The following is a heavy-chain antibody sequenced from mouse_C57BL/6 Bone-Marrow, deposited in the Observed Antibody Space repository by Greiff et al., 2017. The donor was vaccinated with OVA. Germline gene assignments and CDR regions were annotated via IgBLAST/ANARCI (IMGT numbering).Heavy chain of an antibody. Sequence: QVQLKQSGAELARPGASVKMSCKASGYTFTSYTMHWVKQRPGQGLEWIGYINPSSGYTKYNQKFKDKATLTADKSSSTAYMQLSSLTSEDSAVYYWAITTVEAWFAYWGQGTLVTVSA. CDR2: INPSSGYT. CDR3: AITTVEAWFAY. D-gene: IGHD1-1*01. CDR1: GYTFTSYT. J-gene: IGHJ3*01. V-gene: IGHV1-4*01.